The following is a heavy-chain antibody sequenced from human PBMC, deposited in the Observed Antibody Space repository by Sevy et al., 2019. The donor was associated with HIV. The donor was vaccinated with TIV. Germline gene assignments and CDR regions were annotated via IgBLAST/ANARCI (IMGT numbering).Heavy chain of an antibody. CDR3: TNNGGAFDNGFAP. Sequence: GGSLRLSCTASGFTFSSYDMNWVRQAPGKGLEWVSKISSSGSSIYYAGSVKGRVTISRDNVKNSLNLQMNSLRVEDTAGYYGTNNGGAFDNGFAPWVQGTLVTVSS. CDR2: ISSSGSSI. J-gene: IGHJ5*02. CDR1: GFTFSSYD. D-gene: IGHD1-20*01. V-gene: IGHV3-48*03.